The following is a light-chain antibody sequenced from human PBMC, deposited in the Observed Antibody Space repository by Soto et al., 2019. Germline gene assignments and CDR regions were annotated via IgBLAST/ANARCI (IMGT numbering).Light chain of an antibody. J-gene: IGKJ2*01. CDR3: QKHITWTPYT. CDR1: ERISSD. Sequence: TQSPATMSVAPGDTATLSCRASERISSDLAWYQQKPGQAPRLLIYAASTRATGVPDRFSGSGSGADFALTISSLQYDDAEVYLCQKHITWTPYTFGQGTKLEIK. CDR2: AAS. V-gene: IGKV3-15*01.